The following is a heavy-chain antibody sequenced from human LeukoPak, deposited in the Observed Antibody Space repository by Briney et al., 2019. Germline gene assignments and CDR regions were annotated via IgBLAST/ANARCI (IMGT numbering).Heavy chain of an antibody. CDR1: GGSIRYYY. CDR2: IYYNGST. CDR3: ARKGGLFDY. J-gene: IGHJ4*02. Sequence: SETLSLTCTVSGGSIRYYYWSWIRQSPGKGLEWIGYIYYNGSTNYNPSLKSRVTISVDMSKSQFSLKMSSVTAADTAVYYCARKGGLFDYWGQGRLVTVSS. V-gene: IGHV4-59*01. D-gene: IGHD2-15*01.